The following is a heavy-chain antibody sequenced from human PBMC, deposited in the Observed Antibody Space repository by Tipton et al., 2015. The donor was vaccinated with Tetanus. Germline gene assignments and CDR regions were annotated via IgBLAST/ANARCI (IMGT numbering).Heavy chain of an antibody. J-gene: IGHJ2*01. Sequence: GSLRLSCAGSGFNFHSYSVDWVRQAPGKGLEWIACFSTYRKTIYYADAVKGRFTISRDNAKNTLFLQMSSLTDEDTAVYYCARDLSYYDYIWGGDRDRYFDLWGRGTLVTVSS. CDR2: FSTYRKTI. CDR3: ARDLSYYDYIWGGDRDRYFDL. CDR1: GFNFHSYS. D-gene: IGHD3-16*01. V-gene: IGHV3-48*02.